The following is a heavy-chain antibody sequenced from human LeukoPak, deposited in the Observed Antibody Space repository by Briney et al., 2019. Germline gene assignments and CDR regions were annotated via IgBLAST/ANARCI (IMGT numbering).Heavy chain of an antibody. V-gene: IGHV4-30-2*01. J-gene: IGHJ5*02. Sequence: ASETLSLTCAVSGGSISSGGYSWSWIRQPPGKGLEWIGYIYHSGGTNYNPSLQNRVTMSVDRSKNQFPLQLSSVTAADTAVYYCARGPGVVVTAIRSWFDPWGQGTLVTVSP. D-gene: IGHD2-21*02. CDR1: GGSISSGGYS. CDR3: ARGPGVVVTAIRSWFDP. CDR2: IYHSGGT.